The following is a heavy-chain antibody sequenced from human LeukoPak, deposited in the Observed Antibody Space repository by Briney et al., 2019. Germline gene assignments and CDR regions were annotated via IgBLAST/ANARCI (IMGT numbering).Heavy chain of an antibody. CDR2: ISYDGSNK. Sequence: GGSLRLSCAASGFTFSSYGMHWVRQAPGKGLEWVAVISYDGSNKYYADSVKGRFTISRDNSKNTLYLQMNSLRAEDTAVYYCAKDVAVTTYFDYWGQGTLVTVSS. V-gene: IGHV3-30*18. J-gene: IGHJ4*02. CDR3: AKDVAVTTYFDY. CDR1: GFTFSSYG. D-gene: IGHD4-17*01.